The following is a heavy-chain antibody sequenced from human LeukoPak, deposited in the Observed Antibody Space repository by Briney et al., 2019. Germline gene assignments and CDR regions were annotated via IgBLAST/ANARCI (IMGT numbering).Heavy chain of an antibody. Sequence: GGSLGLSCVAAGFFSNNYWMTWVRPAPGKRLEWVANIKEDGSEKNYVDSVKGRFTISRDNAKNSLFLQMNSLRAEDTAVYFCARSRTLSVWGQGTTVTVSS. J-gene: IGHJ6*02. D-gene: IGHD2/OR15-2a*01. CDR2: IKEDGSEK. CDR3: ARSRTLSV. V-gene: IGHV3-7*01. CDR1: GFFSNNYW.